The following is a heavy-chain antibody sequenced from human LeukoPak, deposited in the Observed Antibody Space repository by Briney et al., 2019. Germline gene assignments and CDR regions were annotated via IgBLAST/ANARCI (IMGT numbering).Heavy chain of an antibody. Sequence: PGGSLRLSCAASGFPFSSYWMSWVRQAPGKGLEWVANIKQDGSDKYYVDSVKGRFTISRDNAKKSLYLQLNSLRADDTAVYYCARLTGTTSFDYWGQGTLVTVSS. CDR2: IKQDGSDK. CDR3: ARLTGTTSFDY. CDR1: GFPFSSYW. V-gene: IGHV3-7*01. J-gene: IGHJ4*02. D-gene: IGHD1-1*01.